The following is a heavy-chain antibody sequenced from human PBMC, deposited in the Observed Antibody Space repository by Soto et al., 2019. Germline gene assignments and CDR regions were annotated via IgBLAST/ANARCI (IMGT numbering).Heavy chain of an antibody. J-gene: IGHJ3*02. Sequence: EVQVLESGGGLVQPGGSLRLSCSASGFMFNDMNWVRQDPGKGLEWISRITGGGHTDYVNSVKGRFTSSRDNAKKTVDLQTNSLSVDDTAVYHCSKDRSGWGSFDIWGQGTVVTVSS. CDR1: GFMFND. V-gene: IGHV3-23*01. CDR2: ITGGGHT. D-gene: IGHD3-16*01. CDR3: SKDRSGWGSFDI.